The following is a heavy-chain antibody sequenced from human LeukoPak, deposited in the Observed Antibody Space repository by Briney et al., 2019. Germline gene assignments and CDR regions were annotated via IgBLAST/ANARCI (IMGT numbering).Heavy chain of an antibody. Sequence: SVKVSCKASGGTFSSYAISWVRQAPGQGLEWMGGIIPIFGTANYAQKFQGRATITADESTSTAYMELSSLRSEDTAVYYCARDGRGYDPAYYFDYWGQGTLVTVSS. CDR2: IIPIFGTA. J-gene: IGHJ4*02. CDR3: ARDGRGYDPAYYFDY. D-gene: IGHD5-12*01. V-gene: IGHV1-69*13. CDR1: GGTFSSYA.